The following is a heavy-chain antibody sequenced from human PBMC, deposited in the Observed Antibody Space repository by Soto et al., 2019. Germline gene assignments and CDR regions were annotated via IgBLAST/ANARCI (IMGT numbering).Heavy chain of an antibody. J-gene: IGHJ4*02. D-gene: IGHD3-9*01. CDR2: ISSSSNSI. V-gene: IGHV3-48*01. Sequence: GGSLRLSCAASGFTFSRYSMNWVRQAPGKGLEWVSYISSSSNSIYYADSVKGRFTISRDNSKNTLYLQMNSLRAEDTAVYYCAKNYDILTGYYTHYFDYWGQGTLVTVSS. CDR1: GFTFSRYS. CDR3: AKNYDILTGYYTHYFDY.